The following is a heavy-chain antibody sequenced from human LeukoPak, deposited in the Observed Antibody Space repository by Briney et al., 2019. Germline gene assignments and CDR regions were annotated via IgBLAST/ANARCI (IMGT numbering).Heavy chain of an antibody. CDR2: ISYDGSNK. V-gene: IGHV3-30-3*01. Sequence: GGSLRLSCAASGFTFSSYAMHWVRQAPGKGLEWVAVISYDGSNKYYADSVKGRFTISRDNSKNTLYLQMNSLRAEDTAVYYCARDLDAFDIWGQGTMATVSS. CDR3: ARDLDAFDI. CDR1: GFTFSSYA. J-gene: IGHJ3*02.